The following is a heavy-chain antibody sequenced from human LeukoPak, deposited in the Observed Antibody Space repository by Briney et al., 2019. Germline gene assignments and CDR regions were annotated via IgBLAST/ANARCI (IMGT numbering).Heavy chain of an antibody. J-gene: IGHJ5*02. V-gene: IGHV4-34*01. Sequence: SETLSLTCAVYGGSFSGYYWSWIRQPPGKGLEWIGEINLSGSTNYNPSLKSRVTISVDTSKNQFSLKLSSVTAADTAVYYCARGYRSKRSRYNWFDPWGQGTLVTVSS. D-gene: IGHD3-10*01. CDR1: GGSFSGYY. CDR2: INLSGST. CDR3: ARGYRSKRSRYNWFDP.